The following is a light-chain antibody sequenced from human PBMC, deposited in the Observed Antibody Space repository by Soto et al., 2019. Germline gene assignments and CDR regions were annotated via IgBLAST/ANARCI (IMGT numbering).Light chain of an antibody. Sequence: EIVLTQSPGTLSLSPGERATLSCRARQSVSSSYLAWYQQKPGQAPRLLIYGASSRATGIPDRFSGSGSGTDFTLTISRLEPEDFAVYYCQQYGSSPPYTFGQGTKLEIQ. CDR1: QSVSSSY. V-gene: IGKV3-20*01. J-gene: IGKJ2*01. CDR3: QQYGSSPPYT. CDR2: GAS.